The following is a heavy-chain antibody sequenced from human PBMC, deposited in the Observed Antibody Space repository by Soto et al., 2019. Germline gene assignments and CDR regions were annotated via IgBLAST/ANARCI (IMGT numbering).Heavy chain of an antibody. D-gene: IGHD3-22*01. CDR1: GYTFTSYY. V-gene: IGHV1-46*01. J-gene: IGHJ4*02. CDR3: ARDLNYDSSGSQAPLFDY. CDR2: INPSGGST. Sequence: ASVKVSCKASGYTFTSYYMHWVRQAPGQGLEWMGIINPSGGSTSYAQKFQGRVTMTRDTSTSTVYMELSSLRSEDTAVYYCARDLNYDSSGSQAPLFDYWGQGTLVTVSS.